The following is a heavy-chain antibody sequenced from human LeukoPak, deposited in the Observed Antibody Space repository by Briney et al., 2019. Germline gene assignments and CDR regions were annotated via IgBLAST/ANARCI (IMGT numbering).Heavy chain of an antibody. V-gene: IGHV3-53*01. D-gene: IGHD3-9*01. J-gene: IGHJ4*02. CDR1: GFTVSSNY. Sequence: GGSLRLSCAASGFTVSSNYMSWVRQAPGKGLEWVSVIYSGGSTYYADSVKGRFTISRDNSKNTLYLQMNSLRAEDTAVYYCARDRHYDILTGYYYDFDYWGQGTLVTVSS. CDR3: ARDRHYDILTGYYYDFDY. CDR2: IYSGGST.